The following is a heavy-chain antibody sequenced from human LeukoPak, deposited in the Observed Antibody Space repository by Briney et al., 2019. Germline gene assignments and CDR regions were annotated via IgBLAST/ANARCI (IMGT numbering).Heavy chain of an antibody. CDR3: AKGKRGYSYGFDP. CDR1: GFTSSSYG. CDR2: IRYDGSNK. J-gene: IGHJ5*02. V-gene: IGHV3-30*02. Sequence: GGSLRLSCAASGFTSSSYGMHWVRQAPGKGLEWVAFIRYDGSNKYYADSVKGRFTISRDNSKNTLYLQMNSLRAEDTAVYYCAKGKRGYSYGFDPWGQGTLVTVSS. D-gene: IGHD5-18*01.